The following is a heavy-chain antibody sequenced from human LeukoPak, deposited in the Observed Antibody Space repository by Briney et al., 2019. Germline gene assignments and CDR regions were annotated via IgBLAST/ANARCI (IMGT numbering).Heavy chain of an antibody. CDR3: AREYYDSSDYPRQHYFDY. CDR2: ISSGGST. J-gene: IGHJ4*02. D-gene: IGHD3-22*01. Sequence: PGGSLRLSCAASGFTVSSDYMGWVRQAPEKGLERVSLISSGGSTYYADSLKGRFTISRDNSKNTLYLQMNSLRAEDTAVYYCAREYYDSSDYPRQHYFDYWGQGTLVTVSS. CDR1: GFTVSSDY. V-gene: IGHV3-66*01.